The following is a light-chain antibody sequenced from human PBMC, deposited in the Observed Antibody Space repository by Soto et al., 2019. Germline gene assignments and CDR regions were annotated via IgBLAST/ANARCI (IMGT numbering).Light chain of an antibody. CDR1: QSVSSSY. Sequence: EIVLTQSPGTLSLSPGERGTLSCRASQSVSSSYLAWYQQKPGQAPRLLIYAASSRATGIPDRFSGSGSGTNFTLPISRLEPDDFAVYYCQQYGTSPPHTFGQGTKLEIK. V-gene: IGKV3-20*01. J-gene: IGKJ2*01. CDR2: AAS. CDR3: QQYGTSPPHT.